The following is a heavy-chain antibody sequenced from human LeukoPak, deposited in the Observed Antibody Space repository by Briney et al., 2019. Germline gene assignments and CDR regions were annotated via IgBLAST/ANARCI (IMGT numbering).Heavy chain of an antibody. CDR1: GFTFSSYS. V-gene: IGHV3-48*01. J-gene: IGHJ6*03. Sequence: GGSLRLSCAASGFTFSSYSMNWVRQAPGKGLEWVSYISSSSTIYYADSVKGRFTISRDNAKNSLYLQMNSLRAEDTAVYYCARANYYVDVWGKGTTVTVSS. CDR3: ARANYYVDV. CDR2: ISSSSTI.